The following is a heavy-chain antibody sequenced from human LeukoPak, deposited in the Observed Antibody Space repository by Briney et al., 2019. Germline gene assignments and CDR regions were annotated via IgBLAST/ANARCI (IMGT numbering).Heavy chain of an antibody. CDR2: MHYSGNT. V-gene: IGHV4-59*08. J-gene: IGHJ3*02. D-gene: IGHD3-22*01. Sequence: NPSETLTLTCTVSGVSISGYYWSWLRQSPGKGLVWIGYMHYSGNTNYNPSFKSRVIMSVDMSRNHFSLRLSSVTSADTALYCCARHFTYHYDSSGYPRDGFDIWGQGTMVTVSS. CDR1: GVSISGYY. CDR3: ARHFTYHYDSSGYPRDGFDI.